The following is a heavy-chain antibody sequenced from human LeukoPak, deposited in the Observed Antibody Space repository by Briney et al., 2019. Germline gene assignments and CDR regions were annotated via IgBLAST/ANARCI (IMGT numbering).Heavy chain of an antibody. CDR2: INPSGGST. CDR3: ARVTLSAAAGLSFDY. D-gene: IGHD6-13*01. J-gene: IGHJ4*02. V-gene: IGHV1-46*01. CDR1: GYTFTSYY. Sequence: ASVTVSCKASGYTFTSYYMHWVRQAPGQGLEWMGIINPSGGSTSYAQKFQGRVTMTRDTSASTVYMELSSLRSEDTAVYYCARVTLSAAAGLSFDYWGQGTLVTVSS.